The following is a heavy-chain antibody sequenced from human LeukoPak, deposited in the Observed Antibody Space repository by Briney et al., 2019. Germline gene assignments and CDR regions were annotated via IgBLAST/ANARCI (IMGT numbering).Heavy chain of an antibody. D-gene: IGHD6-19*01. J-gene: IGHJ6*02. CDR1: GFTFSSYG. CDR2: ISYDGSNK. CDR3: AKDRYASSGWYGGYYYGMDV. Sequence: GGSLRLSCAASGFTFSSYGMHWVRQVPGKGLEWVAVISYDGSNKYYADPVKGRFTISRDNSKNTLYLQMNSLRAEDTAVYYCAKDRYASSGWYGGYYYGMDVWGQGTTVTVSS. V-gene: IGHV3-30*18.